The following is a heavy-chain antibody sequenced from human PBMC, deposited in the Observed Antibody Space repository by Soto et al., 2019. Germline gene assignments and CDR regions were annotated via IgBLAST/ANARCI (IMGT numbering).Heavy chain of an antibody. CDR2: IYYSGST. D-gene: IGHD4-17*01. CDR1: GGSISSYY. V-gene: IGHV4-59*01. J-gene: IGHJ4*02. Sequence: PSETLSLTCTVSGGSISSYYWSWIRQPPGKGLEWIGYIYYSGSTNYNPSLKSRVTISVDTSKNQFSLKLSSVTAADTAVYYCASSRTTVTTSFDYWGQGTLVTVSS. CDR3: ASSRTTVTTSFDY.